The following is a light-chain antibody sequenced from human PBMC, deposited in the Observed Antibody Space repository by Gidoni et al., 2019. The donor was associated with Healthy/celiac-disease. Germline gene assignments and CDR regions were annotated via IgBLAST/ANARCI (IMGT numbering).Light chain of an antibody. Sequence: DIQMTQPPSSLSASVGDRVTITCRASQSISSYLNWYQQKPGKAPKLLIYAASSLQSGVPSRFSGSGSGTDFTLTISSLQPEDFATYYCQQSYSTPRTFXQXTKLEIK. V-gene: IGKV1-39*01. J-gene: IGKJ2*01. CDR2: AAS. CDR1: QSISSY. CDR3: QQSYSTPRT.